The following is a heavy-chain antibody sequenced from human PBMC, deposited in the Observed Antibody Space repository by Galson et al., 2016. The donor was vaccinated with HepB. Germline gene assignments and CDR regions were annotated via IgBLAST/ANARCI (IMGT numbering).Heavy chain of an antibody. CDR3: AARGNSWPYY. J-gene: IGHJ4*02. D-gene: IGHD6-13*01. Sequence: SVKVCCKASGVTLSTSAVQRVRQARGQHLEWIGWIVAGNGDTKYAQKFQERVTITRDMFTRTAYMELSSLTSEDTAVYYCAARGNSWPYYWGQGTLVTVSS. CDR2: IVAGNGDT. V-gene: IGHV1-58*01. CDR1: GVTLSTSA.